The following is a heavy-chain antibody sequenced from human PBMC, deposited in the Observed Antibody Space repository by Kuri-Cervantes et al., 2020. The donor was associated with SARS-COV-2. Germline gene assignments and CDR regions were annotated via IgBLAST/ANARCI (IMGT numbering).Heavy chain of an antibody. Sequence: GGSLRLSCAASGFTFSSYAMSWVRQAPGKGLEWVAFIRYDGSKKYYADPVKGRITISRDNSKNTLYLQMNSLRAEDTAVYSCAKDSGCSSFSCYALDYWGQGTLVTVSS. CDR3: AKDSGCSSFSCYALDY. J-gene: IGHJ4*02. V-gene: IGHV3-30*02. D-gene: IGHD2-2*01. CDR2: IRYDGSKK. CDR1: GFTFSSYA.